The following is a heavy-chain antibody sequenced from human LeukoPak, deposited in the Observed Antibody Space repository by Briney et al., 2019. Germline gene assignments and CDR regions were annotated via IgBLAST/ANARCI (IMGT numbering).Heavy chain of an antibody. CDR1: GGSISSYY. V-gene: IGHV4-59*01. Sequence: SETLSLTCTVSGGSISSYYWSWIRQPPGKGLEWIGYIYYSGSTNYNPSLKSRVTISVDTSKNQFSLKLSSVTAADTAVYYCATDSYSSSWPAFDIWGQGTMVTVSS. D-gene: IGHD6-13*01. CDR3: ATDSYSSSWPAFDI. CDR2: IYYSGST. J-gene: IGHJ3*02.